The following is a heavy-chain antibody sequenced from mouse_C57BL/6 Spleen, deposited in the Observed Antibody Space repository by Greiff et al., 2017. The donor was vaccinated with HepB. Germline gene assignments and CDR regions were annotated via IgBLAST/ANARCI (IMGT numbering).Heavy chain of an antibody. CDR3: ARHAKPLYYYGSSYGYFDV. Sequence: QVQLQQSGAELVKPGASVKLSCKASGYTFTEYTIHWVKQRSGQGLEWIGWFYPGSGSIKYNEKFKDKATLTADKSSSTVYMELSRLTSEDSAVYFCARHAKPLYYYGSSYGYFDVWGTGTTVTVSS. CDR2: FYPGSGSI. V-gene: IGHV1-62-2*01. D-gene: IGHD1-1*01. CDR1: GYTFTEYT. J-gene: IGHJ1*03.